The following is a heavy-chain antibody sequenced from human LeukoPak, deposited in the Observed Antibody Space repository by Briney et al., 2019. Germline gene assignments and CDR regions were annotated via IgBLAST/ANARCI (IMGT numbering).Heavy chain of an antibody. D-gene: IGHD3-10*01. CDR3: ARAARITMVRGVNPFLSY. CDR2: MNPNSGNT. CDR1: GYTFTSYD. J-gene: IGHJ4*02. V-gene: IGHV1-8*01. Sequence: ASVKVSCKASGYTFTSYDINWVRQATGQGLEWMGWMNPNSGNTGYAQKFQGRVTMTRNTSISTAYMELSSLRSEDTAVYYCARAARITMVRGVNPFLSYWGQGTLVTVSS.